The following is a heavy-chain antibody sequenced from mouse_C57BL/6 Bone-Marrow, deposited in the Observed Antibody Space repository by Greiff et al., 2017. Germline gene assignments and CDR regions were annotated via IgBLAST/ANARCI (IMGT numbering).Heavy chain of an antibody. CDR2: FYPGSGST. CDR3: ARDPLNWAFDY. D-gene: IGHD4-1*01. Sequence: QVQLQQSGAELVKPGASVKMSCKASGYTFTSYWITWVKQRPGQGLEWIGDFYPGSGSTNYNEKFKSKATLTVDTSSSTAYMQLSSLTSEDSAVYYCARDPLNWAFDYWGKGTTLTVSS. V-gene: IGHV1-55*01. CDR1: GYTFTSYW. J-gene: IGHJ2*01.